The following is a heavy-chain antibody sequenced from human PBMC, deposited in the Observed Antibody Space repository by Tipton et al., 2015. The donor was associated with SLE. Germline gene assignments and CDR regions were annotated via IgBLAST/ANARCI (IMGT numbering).Heavy chain of an antibody. D-gene: IGHD1-26*01. CDR3: AIYSGTLGAFDI. CDR1: GGSISSYY. CDR2: IYNSGST. Sequence: GLVKPSETLSLTCTVSGGSISSYYWSWIRQPPGKGLEWIGYIYNSGSTNYNPSFNSRVTMSVDTSKNQFTLKLSTVTAADTAVYYCAIYSGTLGAFDIWGQGTVVAVSS. J-gene: IGHJ3*02. V-gene: IGHV4-59*01.